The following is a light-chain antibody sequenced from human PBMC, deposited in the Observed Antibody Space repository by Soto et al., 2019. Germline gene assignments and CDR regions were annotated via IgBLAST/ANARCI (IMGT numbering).Light chain of an antibody. CDR2: KAS. Sequence: DIQMTQSPSTLSASVGDRVTITCRASQSISSWLAWYLQKPGKAHQLLIYKASNLQDGVPSRFSGSGSGTEFTLTSSSLQPDDFATYYCQQYSSYSSYTFGQGTKLEIQ. CDR3: QQYSSYSSYT. V-gene: IGKV1-5*03. J-gene: IGKJ2*01. CDR1: QSISSW.